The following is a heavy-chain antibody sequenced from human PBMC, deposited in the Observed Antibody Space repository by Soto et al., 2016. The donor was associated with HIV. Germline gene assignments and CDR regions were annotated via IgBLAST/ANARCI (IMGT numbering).Heavy chain of an antibody. CDR1: GYTFTRYG. CDR2: ISAYNGKT. Sequence: QVQLVQSGAEVKKPGASMKVSCNTSGYTFTRYGITWVRQAPGQGLEWMGWISAYNGKTNYAQKLQGRVTMTTDTSTRTVYMELRSLRSDDTAVYYCARSYYGSGTYSWFDPWGQGTLVTVSS. J-gene: IGHJ5*02. D-gene: IGHD3-10*01. CDR3: ARSYYGSGTYSWFDP. V-gene: IGHV1-18*01.